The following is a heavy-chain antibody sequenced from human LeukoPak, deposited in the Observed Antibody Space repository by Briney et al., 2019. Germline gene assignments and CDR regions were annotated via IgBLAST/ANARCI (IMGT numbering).Heavy chain of an antibody. V-gene: IGHV3-11*01. CDR1: GFSFTDYY. D-gene: IGHD3-3*01. Sequence: GGSLRLSCSASGFSFTDYYMSWFRLSPDKGLEWIAYITSSGATTEYADSVKGRFTISRVNAKNSLYLQMNSLRTDDTAVYYCAKDGYDFWSAYQIDLWGQGTLVTVSS. CDR3: AKDGYDFWSAYQIDL. J-gene: IGHJ5*02. CDR2: ITSSGATT.